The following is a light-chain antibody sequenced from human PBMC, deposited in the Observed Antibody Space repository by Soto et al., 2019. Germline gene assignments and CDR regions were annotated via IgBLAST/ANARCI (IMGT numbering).Light chain of an antibody. J-gene: IGKJ1*01. CDR1: QGIRND. CDR2: AAS. Sequence: AIQMTQSPSSLSASVGDRDTITCRASQGIRNDLGWYQQRPGKAPKLLIYAASSLQSGVPSRFSGSGSGTDFTLTISSLQPEDFATYYCLQDYNYPRTFGQGTKVEIK. CDR3: LQDYNYPRT. V-gene: IGKV1-6*01.